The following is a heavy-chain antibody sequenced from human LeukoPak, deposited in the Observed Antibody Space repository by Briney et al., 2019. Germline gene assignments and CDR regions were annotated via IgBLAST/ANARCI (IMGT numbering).Heavy chain of an antibody. J-gene: IGHJ6*02. CDR2: IYPGDSDT. V-gene: IGHV5-51*01. Sequence: GESLKISCKGSGYSFTSYWIGWVRQMPGKGLEWMGIIYPGDSDTRYSPSFQGQVTISADKSISTAYLQWSSLKASDTAMYYCARPHENCGGDCYGMDAWGQGTTVTVSS. CDR3: ARPHENCGGDCYGMDA. CDR1: GYSFTSYW. D-gene: IGHD2-21*01.